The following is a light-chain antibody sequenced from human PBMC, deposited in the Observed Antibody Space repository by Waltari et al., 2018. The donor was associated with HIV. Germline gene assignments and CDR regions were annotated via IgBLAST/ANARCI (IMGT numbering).Light chain of an antibody. V-gene: IGLV4-69*01. CDR3: QSWGTGIQV. J-gene: IGLJ3*02. CDR1: SGHRSYA. Sequence: QLVLTQSPSASASLGASVKLTCTLTSGHRSYAIAWHQQQPEKGPRYLMKLNSDGSYSKGDGIPDRCSGSSSGAERYLTISSLQSDDEADYYCQSWGTGIQVFGGGTKLTVL. CDR2: LNSDGSY.